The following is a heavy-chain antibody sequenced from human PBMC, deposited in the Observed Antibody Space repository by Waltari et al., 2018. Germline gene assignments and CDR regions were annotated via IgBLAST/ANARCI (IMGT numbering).Heavy chain of an antibody. CDR1: GGSFSGYY. Sequence: QLQLQQWGAGLLKPSETLSLTCAVYGGSFSGYYWSWIRQPPGKGLEWIGEINHSGSTNYNPSLKSRVTISVDTSKNQFSLKLSSVTAADTAVYYCARGRRWLHPPNIWGQGTMVTVSS. CDR3: ARGRRWLHPPNI. J-gene: IGHJ3*02. D-gene: IGHD5-12*01. V-gene: IGHV4-34*01. CDR2: INHSGST.